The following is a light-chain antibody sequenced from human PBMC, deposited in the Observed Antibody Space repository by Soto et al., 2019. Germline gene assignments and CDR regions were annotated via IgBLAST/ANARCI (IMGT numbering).Light chain of an antibody. V-gene: IGLV2-14*03. CDR2: DVT. CDR1: STDVGGHYY. CDR3: AVWDDSLTGWV. J-gene: IGLJ3*02. Sequence: QSALTQPASVSGSPGQSITISCTGTSTDVGGHYYVSWYQQHPGKAPKLIIYDVTDRPSGVSHRFSGSKSGNTASLTISGLQTEDEADYYCAVWDDSLTGWVFGGGTKLTVL.